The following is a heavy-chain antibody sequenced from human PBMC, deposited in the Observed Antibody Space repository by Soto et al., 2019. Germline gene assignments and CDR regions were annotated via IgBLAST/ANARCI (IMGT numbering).Heavy chain of an antibody. D-gene: IGHD2-2*01. J-gene: IGHJ4*01. CDR3: AREGAVYCTSTSCLRPFDY. V-gene: IGHV3-74*01. Sequence: EVQLVESGGGLVQPGGSLRLSCAASGFTLSSYWMHWVRQAPGKGLVWVSRINSDESVTAYADSVKGRFTISRDNAKNTLYLQMNSPRAEDTAVYYCAREGAVYCTSTSCLRPFDYWGHGTLATVSS. CDR1: GFTLSSYW. CDR2: INSDESVT.